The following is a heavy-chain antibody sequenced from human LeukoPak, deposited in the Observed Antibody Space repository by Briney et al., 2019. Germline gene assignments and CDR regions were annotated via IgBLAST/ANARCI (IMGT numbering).Heavy chain of an antibody. J-gene: IGHJ4*02. CDR1: GFTFSSYG. CDR3: AKRGTPSYYFDY. Sequence: PGGSLRLSCAASGFTFSSYGMHWVRQAPGKGLEWVAVISYNGNNKYYADSMKGRFTISRDNSKNTLYLQMNSLRAEDTAVYYCAKRGTPSYYFDYWGQGTLVTVSS. V-gene: IGHV3-30*18. D-gene: IGHD2/OR15-2a*01. CDR2: ISYNGNNK.